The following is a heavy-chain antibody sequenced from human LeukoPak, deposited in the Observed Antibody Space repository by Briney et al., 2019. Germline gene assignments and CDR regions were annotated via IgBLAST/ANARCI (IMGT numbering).Heavy chain of an antibody. D-gene: IGHD6-6*01. Sequence: GRSLRLSCAVSGFSFSSYEMNWVSQAPGKGLEWVSYISSSGSIMHSADSVKGRFTISRDNAKNSLYLQMNSLRAEDTAIYYCSGQYSSSSVVDYWGQGTLVTVSS. CDR3: SGQYSSSSVVDY. V-gene: IGHV3-48*03. CDR2: ISSSGSIM. J-gene: IGHJ4*02. CDR1: GFSFSSYE.